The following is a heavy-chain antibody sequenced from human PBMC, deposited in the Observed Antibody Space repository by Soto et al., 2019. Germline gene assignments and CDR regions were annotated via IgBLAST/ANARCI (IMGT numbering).Heavy chain of an antibody. CDR3: ATSYGSGYRAFDY. CDR2: VNPILSMS. Sequence: QVQLVQSGAEVKRPGSSVKVSCKASGDTFSFYSINWVRQAPGLGLEWMGRVNPILSMSNYAQRFQGRVTRTADKSTSKAYMELSGLRSEDTAMYYCATSYGSGYRAFDYWGQGALGTVSS. CDR1: GDTFSFYS. V-gene: IGHV1-69*04. D-gene: IGHD3-10*01. J-gene: IGHJ4*02.